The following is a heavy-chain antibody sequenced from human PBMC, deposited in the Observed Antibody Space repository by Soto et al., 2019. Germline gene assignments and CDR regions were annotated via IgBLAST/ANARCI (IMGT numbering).Heavy chain of an antibody. CDR1: GGSISSYY. D-gene: IGHD3-16*01. V-gene: IGHV4-59*01. CDR3: ASGFTYGYFDY. CDR2: IYYSGST. Sequence: SETLSLTCTVSGGSISSYYWSWIRQPPGKGLEWIGYIYYSGSTNYNPSLKSRVTISVDTSKNQFSLKLSSVTAADTAVYYCASGFTYGYFDYWGQGTLDTVSS. J-gene: IGHJ4*02.